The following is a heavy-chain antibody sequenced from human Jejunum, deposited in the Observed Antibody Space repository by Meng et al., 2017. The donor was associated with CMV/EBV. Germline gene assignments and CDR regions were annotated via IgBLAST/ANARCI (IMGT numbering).Heavy chain of an antibody. V-gene: IGHV2-5*02. Sequence: LKESVRTMVKPTQTLMLTCRFSGFSPSTSGGGVGLIRQPPGKALEWLALIYRGDDKRYSPSLNSRLTIAKDTSKNEVVLTLTNMGPIDTGTYYCAHFVGGYYPSRPDYWGQGTLVTVSS. CDR3: AHFVGGYYPSRPDY. CDR1: GFSPSTSGGG. J-gene: IGHJ4*02. CDR2: IYRGDDK. D-gene: IGHD1-26*01.